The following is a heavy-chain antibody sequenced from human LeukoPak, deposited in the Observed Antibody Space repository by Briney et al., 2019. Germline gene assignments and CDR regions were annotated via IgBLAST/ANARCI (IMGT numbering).Heavy chain of an antibody. V-gene: IGHV3-23*01. J-gene: IGHJ4*02. CDR1: GFTFSSYA. CDR3: AKHAGPLRWDEIGY. CDR2: LGGIGGST. D-gene: IGHD4-17*01. Sequence: PGGSLRLSCAASGFTFSSYAMSWVRQAPGQGLEWISILGGIGGSTNYADSVKGRFTISRDNSMNTLFLQMNSLRAEDTALYYCAKHAGPLRWDEIGYWGQGTLVTVSS.